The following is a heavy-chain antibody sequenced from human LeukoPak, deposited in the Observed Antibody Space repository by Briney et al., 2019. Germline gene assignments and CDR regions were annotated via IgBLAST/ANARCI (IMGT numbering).Heavy chain of an antibody. J-gene: IGHJ6*03. D-gene: IGHD2-2*01. CDR2: IIPILGIA. CDR1: GGTFSSYT. Sequence: ASVKVSCKASGGTFSSYTISWVRQAPGQGLEWMGRIIPILGIANYAQKFQGRVTITADESTSTAYMELSSLRSEDTAVYYCARGGYCSSTSCYPIAENYYYYYMDVWGKGTTVTVSS. V-gene: IGHV1-69*02. CDR3: ARGGYCSSTSCYPIAENYYYYYMDV.